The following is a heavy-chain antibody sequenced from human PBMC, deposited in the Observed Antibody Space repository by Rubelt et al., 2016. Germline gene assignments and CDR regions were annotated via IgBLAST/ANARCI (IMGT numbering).Heavy chain of an antibody. V-gene: IGHV1-2*06. Sequence: KASGGTFSSYAISWVRQAPGQGLEWMGRINPNSGGTNYAQKFQGRVTMTRDTSISTAYMELSRLRSDDTAVYYCARGRVVIGYDYWGQGTLVTVSS. CDR3: ARGRVVIGYDY. CDR1: GGTFSSYA. CDR2: INPNSGGT. J-gene: IGHJ4*02. D-gene: IGHD3-3*01.